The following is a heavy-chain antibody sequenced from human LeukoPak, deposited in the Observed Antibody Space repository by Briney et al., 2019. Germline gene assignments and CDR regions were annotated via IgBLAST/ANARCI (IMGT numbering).Heavy chain of an antibody. D-gene: IGHD1-26*01. CDR3: TKGENGMDV. CDR1: GFTFGSYR. J-gene: IGHJ6*02. CDR2: ISDSSSYI. V-gene: IGHV3-21*01. Sequence: GGSLRLSCAASGFTFGSYRMNWVRQAPGKGLEWVSSISDSSSYIYHADSVKGRFTISRDNAKNSVYLQMNSLRAEDTATYYCTKGENGMDVWGQGTTVTVSS.